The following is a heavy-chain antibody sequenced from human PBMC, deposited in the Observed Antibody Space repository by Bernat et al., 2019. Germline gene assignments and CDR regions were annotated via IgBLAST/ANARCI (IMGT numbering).Heavy chain of an antibody. CDR2: ISSSGSTI. CDR3: ARVICWSGFKPDDAFDI. Sequence: EVQLVESGGGLVQPGGSLRLSCAASGFTFSSYEMNWVRQAPGKGLEWVSYISSSGSTIYYADSVKGRFTISRDNAKNSLYLQMNSLRAEDTAVYYCARVICWSGFKPDDAFDIWGQGTMVTVSS. J-gene: IGHJ3*02. V-gene: IGHV3-48*03. CDR1: GFTFSSYE. D-gene: IGHD3-3*01.